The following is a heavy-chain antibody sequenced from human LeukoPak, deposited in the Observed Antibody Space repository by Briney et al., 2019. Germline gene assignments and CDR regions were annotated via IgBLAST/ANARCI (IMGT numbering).Heavy chain of an antibody. CDR2: ISGSGGST. CDR3: AKDRAPEYCFDY. J-gene: IGHJ4*02. CDR1: GFTFSSYA. V-gene: IGHV3-23*01. Sequence: GGSLRLSCAASGFTFSSYAMSWVRQAPGKGLEWVSAISGSGGSTYYADSVKGRFTISSDNSKNTLYLQMNSLRAEDTAVYYCAKDRAPEYCFDYWGRGTLVTVSS. D-gene: IGHD2/OR15-2a*01.